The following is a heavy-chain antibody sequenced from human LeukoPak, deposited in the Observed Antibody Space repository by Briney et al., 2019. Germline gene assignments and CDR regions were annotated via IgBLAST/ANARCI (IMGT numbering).Heavy chain of an antibody. V-gene: IGHV3-7*01. CDR2: IKQDGSEK. CDR1: GFTFSSYW. D-gene: IGHD2-2*03. CDR3: ARILRRGYCSSTSCPAGGDFDY. J-gene: IGHJ4*02. Sequence: PGGSLRLSCAASGFTFSSYWMSWVRQAPGKGLEWVANIKQDGSEKYYVDSVKGRFTISRDNAKNSLYLQMNSLRAEDTAVYYCARILRRGYCSSTSCPAGGDFDYWGQGTLVTVSS.